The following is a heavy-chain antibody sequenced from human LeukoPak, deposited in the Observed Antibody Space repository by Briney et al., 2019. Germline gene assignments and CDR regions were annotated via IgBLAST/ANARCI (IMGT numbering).Heavy chain of an antibody. CDR2: INPTSGDT. CDR1: GYTFTDYY. CDR3: ARDRGPQWWGSFDY. D-gene: IGHD3-16*01. Sequence: ASVKVSCKASGYTFTDYYIHLVRQAPGQGLEWMGWINPTSGDTNLAQKFQGWVTMTRDTSIGTAYLELSRLTSDDTAVYYCARDRGPQWWGSFDYWGQGTLVTVSS. J-gene: IGHJ4*02. V-gene: IGHV1-2*04.